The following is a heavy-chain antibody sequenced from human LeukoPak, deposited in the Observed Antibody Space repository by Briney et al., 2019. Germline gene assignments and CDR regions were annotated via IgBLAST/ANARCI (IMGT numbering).Heavy chain of an antibody. D-gene: IGHD5-12*01. Sequence: PGGSLRLSCAASGFTFSSYSMNWVRQAPGKGLEWVSSISSRSSYIYYADSVKGRFTISRDNAKNSLYLQMNSLRAEDTAVYYCARDRGSYETDYGMDVWGQGTTVTVSS. J-gene: IGHJ6*02. CDR2: ISSRSSYI. V-gene: IGHV3-21*01. CDR3: ARDRGSYETDYGMDV. CDR1: GFTFSSYS.